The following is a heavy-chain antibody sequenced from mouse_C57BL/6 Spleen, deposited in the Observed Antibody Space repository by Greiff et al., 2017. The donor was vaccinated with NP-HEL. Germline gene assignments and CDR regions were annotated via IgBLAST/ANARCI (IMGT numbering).Heavy chain of an antibody. J-gene: IGHJ4*01. V-gene: IGHV1-55*01. Sequence: QVQLQQPGAELVKPGASVKMSCKASGYTFTSYWITWVKQRPGQGLEWIGDIYPGSGSTNYNEKLKSKATLTVDTSSSTAYMQLSSLTSEDSAVYYCARTQVYGLYYAMDYWGQGTSVTVSS. D-gene: IGHD1-1*01. CDR3: ARTQVYGLYYAMDY. CDR2: IYPGSGST. CDR1: GYTFTSYW.